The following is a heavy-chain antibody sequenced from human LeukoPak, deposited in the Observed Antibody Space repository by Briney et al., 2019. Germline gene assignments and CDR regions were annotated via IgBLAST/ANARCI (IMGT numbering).Heavy chain of an antibody. CDR2: ISWNSGSI. V-gene: IGHV3-9*01. D-gene: IGHD3-16*02. CDR3: AKGGVIVSDAFDI. CDR1: GFTFDDYA. Sequence: PGRSLRLSCAASGFTFDDYAMHWVRQAPGKGLEWVSGISWNSGSIGYADSVKGRFTISRDNAKNSLYLQMNSLRAEDTALYYCAKGGVIVSDAFDIWGQGTMVTVSS. J-gene: IGHJ3*02.